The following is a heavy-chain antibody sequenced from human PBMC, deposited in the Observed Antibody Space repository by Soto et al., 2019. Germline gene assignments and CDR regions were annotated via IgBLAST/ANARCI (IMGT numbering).Heavy chain of an antibody. D-gene: IGHD6-13*01. CDR2: VDSGGIT. V-gene: IGHV3-23*01. Sequence: EVQLLESGGGLVQPGGSLRLSCAASGFTFSGYPMTWVRRAPGQGLEWVSTVDSGGITYYPDSVKGRFTISRDNSKNTLYLQINSLRAEDTATYYCAKYSAPGSRYFDFWGQGTLVTVSS. J-gene: IGHJ4*02. CDR1: GFTFSGYP. CDR3: AKYSAPGSRYFDF.